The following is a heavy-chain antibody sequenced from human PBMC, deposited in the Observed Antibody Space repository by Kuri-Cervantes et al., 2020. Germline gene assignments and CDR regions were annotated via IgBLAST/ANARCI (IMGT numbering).Heavy chain of an antibody. CDR1: GFTFSGSA. V-gene: IGHV3-74*01. CDR3: ARDGDSSGWDFDY. Sequence: GGSLRLSCAASGFTFSGSAMHWVRQASGKGLEWVSRINSDGSSTYYADSVKGRFTISRDNSKNTLYLQMNSLRAEDSAVYYCARDGDSSGWDFDYWGQGTLVTVSS. D-gene: IGHD6-19*01. J-gene: IGHJ4*02. CDR2: INSDGSST.